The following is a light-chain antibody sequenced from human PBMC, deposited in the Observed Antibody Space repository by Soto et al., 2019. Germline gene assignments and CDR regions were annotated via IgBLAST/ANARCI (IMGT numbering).Light chain of an antibody. Sequence: EIVLTQSPGTLSLSPGERATLSCRASQSVSSSSLARYQQKPGQAPRLLIYGTFNRATGIPDRFSGSGSGTDFTLTISRLEPEDFAVYYCQQYGTSPITFGQGTRLEIK. CDR3: QQYGTSPIT. V-gene: IGKV3-20*01. J-gene: IGKJ5*01. CDR1: QSVSSSS. CDR2: GTF.